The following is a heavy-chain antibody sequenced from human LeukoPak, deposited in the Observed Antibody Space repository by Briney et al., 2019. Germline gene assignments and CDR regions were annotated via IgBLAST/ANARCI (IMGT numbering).Heavy chain of an antibody. V-gene: IGHV4-61*01. CDR2: IYYSGST. CDR1: GGSISSSSYY. D-gene: IGHD3-3*01. Sequence: SETLSLTCTVSGGSISSSSYYWSWIRQPPGKGLEWIGYIYYSGSTNYNPSLKSRVTISVDTSKNQFSLKLSSVTAADTAVYYCARDSYDFGFDPWGQGTLVTVSS. J-gene: IGHJ5*02. CDR3: ARDSYDFGFDP.